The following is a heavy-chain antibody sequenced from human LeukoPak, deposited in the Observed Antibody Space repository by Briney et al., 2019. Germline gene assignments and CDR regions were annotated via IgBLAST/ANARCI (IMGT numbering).Heavy chain of an antibody. Sequence: SETLSLTCTVSGVSITTYYWSWVRQPPGKGLEWIGYIYNSGSTKYNPSLKSRVTISVDTSKNQFSLKLSSVTAADTAVYYCARWVVPAGLWYFDLWGRGTLVTVSS. CDR1: GVSITTYY. J-gene: IGHJ2*01. D-gene: IGHD2-2*01. CDR3: ARWVVPAGLWYFDL. V-gene: IGHV4-59*01. CDR2: IYNSGST.